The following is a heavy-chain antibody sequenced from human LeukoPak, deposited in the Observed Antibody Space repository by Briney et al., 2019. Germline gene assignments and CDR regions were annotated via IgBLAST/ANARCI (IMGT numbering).Heavy chain of an antibody. Sequence: SETLSLTCAVYGGSFSGYYWSWIHQPPGKGLEWIGEINHSGSTNYNPSLKSRVTISVDTSKNQFSLKLSSVTAADTAVYYCARGNIVVVPAAKYNWFDPWGQGTLVTVSS. D-gene: IGHD2-2*01. CDR2: INHSGST. CDR1: GGSFSGYY. CDR3: ARGNIVVVPAAKYNWFDP. J-gene: IGHJ5*02. V-gene: IGHV4-34*01.